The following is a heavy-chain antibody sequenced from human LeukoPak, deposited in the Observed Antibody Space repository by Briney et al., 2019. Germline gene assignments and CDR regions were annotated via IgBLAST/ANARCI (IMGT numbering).Heavy chain of an antibody. D-gene: IGHD5-18*01. CDR3: ARAMVTFPGFDY. V-gene: IGHV3-21*01. CDR1: GFTFSSYS. J-gene: IGHJ4*02. Sequence: GGSLRLSCAASGFTFSSYSMNWVRQAPGKGLEWVSSISSSSSYIYYADSVKGRFTISRDNAKNSLYLQMNSLRAEDTAVYYCARAMVTFPGFDYWGQGTLVTVSS. CDR2: ISSSSSYI.